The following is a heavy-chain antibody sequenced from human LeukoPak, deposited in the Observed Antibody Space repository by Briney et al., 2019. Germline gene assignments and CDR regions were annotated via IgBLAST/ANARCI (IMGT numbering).Heavy chain of an antibody. CDR1: GYTFTGYY. Sequence: ASVKVSCKASGYTFTGYYMHWVRQAPGQGLEWMGWISAYNGNTNYAQKLQGRVTMTTDTSTSTAYMELRSLRSDDTAVYYCARDRIRGFDWLLSRFDYWGQGTLVTVSS. CDR2: ISAYNGNT. J-gene: IGHJ4*02. CDR3: ARDRIRGFDWLLSRFDY. D-gene: IGHD3-9*01. V-gene: IGHV1-18*04.